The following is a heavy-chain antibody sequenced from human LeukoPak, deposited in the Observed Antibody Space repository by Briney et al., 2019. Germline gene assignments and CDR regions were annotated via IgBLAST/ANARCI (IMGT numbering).Heavy chain of an antibody. CDR1: GFTFNTYT. J-gene: IGHJ4*02. D-gene: IGHD3-22*01. Sequence: GGSLRLSCAASGFTFNTYTMNWVRQAPGKGLEWVSYISGSSGIIDYADSVRGRFTISRDNAKNSLYLQMNSLRAEDTAVYYCARARSDSSGYYPYYFDYWGQGTLVTVSS. V-gene: IGHV3-48*01. CDR2: ISGSSGII. CDR3: ARARSDSSGYYPYYFDY.